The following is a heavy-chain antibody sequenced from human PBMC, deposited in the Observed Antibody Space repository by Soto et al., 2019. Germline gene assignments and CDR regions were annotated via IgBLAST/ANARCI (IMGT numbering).Heavy chain of an antibody. V-gene: IGHV1-8*01. Sequence: ASVKVSCKASGYTFTSYDINWVRQATGQGLEWMGWMNPNSGNTGYAQKFQGRVTMTRNTSISTAYMELSSLRSEDTAVYYCAREHTYYHYMDVWGKGTTVTVSS. CDR2: MNPNSGNT. CDR3: AREHTYYHYMDV. J-gene: IGHJ6*03. CDR1: GYTFTSYD.